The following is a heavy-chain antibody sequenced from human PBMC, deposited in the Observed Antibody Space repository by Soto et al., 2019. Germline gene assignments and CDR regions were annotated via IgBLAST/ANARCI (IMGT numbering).Heavy chain of an antibody. CDR3: ARLRSGYCSSTSCYRYYYYGMDV. CDR2: TRNKANSYTT. V-gene: IGHV3-72*01. D-gene: IGHD2-2*02. Sequence: QTRGSLRLSCAASGFTFSDHYIDWFRHSPFKGLEWVGRTRNKANSYTTEYAASVKGRFTISRDDSKNSLYLQMNSLKTEDTAVYYCARLRSGYCSSTSCYRYYYYGMDVWGQGTTVTVSS. J-gene: IGHJ6*02. CDR1: GFTFSDHY.